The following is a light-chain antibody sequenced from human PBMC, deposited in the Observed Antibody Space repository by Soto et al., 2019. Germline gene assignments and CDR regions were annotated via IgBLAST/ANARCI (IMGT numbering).Light chain of an antibody. Sequence: IVWTQYPATLSVSPGERATRSCRASPSVSSYLAWYQQKPGQAPRLLIYDASNRATGIPPRFSGSGSGTDFTLTISSLEPEDFAVYYCQQRSNWPPITVGPGTRVEIK. CDR3: QQRSNWPPIT. CDR2: DAS. CDR1: PSVSSY. J-gene: IGKJ5*01. V-gene: IGKV3-11*01.